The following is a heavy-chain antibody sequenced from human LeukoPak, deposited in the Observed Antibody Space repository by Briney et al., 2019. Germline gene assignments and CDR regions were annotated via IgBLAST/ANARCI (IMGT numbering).Heavy chain of an antibody. CDR3: ARGISRHYDSSGYRGSAFDI. Sequence: KPSETLSLTCTVSGGSISSYYWSWIRQPPGKGLEWIGEINHSGSTNYNPSLKSRVTISVDTSKNQFSLKLSSVTAADTAVYYCARGISRHYDSSGYRGSAFDIWGQGTMVTVSS. V-gene: IGHV4-34*01. J-gene: IGHJ3*02. D-gene: IGHD3-22*01. CDR2: INHSGST. CDR1: GGSISSYY.